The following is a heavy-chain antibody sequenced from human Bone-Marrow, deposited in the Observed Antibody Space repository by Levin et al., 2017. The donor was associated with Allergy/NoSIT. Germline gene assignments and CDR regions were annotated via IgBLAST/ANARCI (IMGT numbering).Heavy chain of an antibody. V-gene: IGHV3-30*18. D-gene: IGHD3-22*01. CDR3: AKHWREYYYETSGYYSGYFDY. J-gene: IGHJ4*02. CDR2: ISYDGNHK. CDR1: GFTFNNFG. Sequence: QSGGSLRLSCAASGFTFNNFGLHWVRQAPGKGLEWVAVISYDGNHKIYADSVKGRFIISRDNSKNTLYVQMNSLRDEDTAVYYCAKHWREYYYETSGYYSGYFDYWGQGTLVTVSS.